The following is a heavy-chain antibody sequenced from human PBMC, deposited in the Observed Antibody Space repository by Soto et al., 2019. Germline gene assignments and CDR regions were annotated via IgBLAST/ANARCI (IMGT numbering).Heavy chain of an antibody. D-gene: IGHD5-18*01. CDR2: IRNKANSYGT. CDR3: IRVALGGIGNRLLDY. Sequence: EVVLVESGGGLVQPGGSLRLSCAASGFTFSDHYMDWVRQAPGKGLEWVGRIRNKANSYGTKYAASVQGRFTISRDDSKDSLFLQMNSLKTEDTAMYYCIRVALGGIGNRLLDYWGQGTLVTVSS. J-gene: IGHJ4*02. CDR1: GFTFSDHY. V-gene: IGHV3-72*01.